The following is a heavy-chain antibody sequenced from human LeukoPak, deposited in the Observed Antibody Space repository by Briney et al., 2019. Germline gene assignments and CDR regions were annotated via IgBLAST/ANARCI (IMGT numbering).Heavy chain of an antibody. Sequence: GADLQFSSNGSGYYFTSYWIGWVRQLHGQGLERMGIIYPGNSDIRYSPSFQGQVTISADKSISPSSLQWRRLKAADTALYYCARSGAYADPRDYCGQGALCTVSS. CDR1: GYYFTSYW. CDR3: ARSGAYADPRDY. D-gene: IGHD4-17*01. J-gene: IGHJ4*02. CDR2: IYPGNSDI. V-gene: IGHV5-51*01.